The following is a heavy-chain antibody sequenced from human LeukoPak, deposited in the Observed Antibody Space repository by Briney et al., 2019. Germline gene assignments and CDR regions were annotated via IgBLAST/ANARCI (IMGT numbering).Heavy chain of an antibody. CDR1: GFTFSSYW. Sequence: GGSLRLSCAASGFTFSSYWMHWVRQAPGKGLVWVSRINSDGSSTSYADSVKGRFTISRDNAKNTLYLQMNSLRAEDTAVYYCAKVSEYSSGWYFVDYWGQGTLVTVSS. D-gene: IGHD6-19*01. CDR3: AKVSEYSSGWYFVDY. CDR2: INSDGSST. J-gene: IGHJ4*02. V-gene: IGHV3-74*01.